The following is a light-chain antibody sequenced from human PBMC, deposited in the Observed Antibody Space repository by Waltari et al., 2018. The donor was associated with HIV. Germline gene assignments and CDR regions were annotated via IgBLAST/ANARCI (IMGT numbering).Light chain of an antibody. Sequence: QVVLTQSPSASASLGASVKLTCTLSSGHSNYAIAWHQLQPGKGPRYLMKLNSDGSHAKGDGIPDRFAVSSSGAERYLTISSLQSEDEADYYCQTWGTGIRVFGGGTKLTVL. CDR1: SGHSNYA. CDR2: LNSDGSH. V-gene: IGLV4-69*01. CDR3: QTWGTGIRV. J-gene: IGLJ3*02.